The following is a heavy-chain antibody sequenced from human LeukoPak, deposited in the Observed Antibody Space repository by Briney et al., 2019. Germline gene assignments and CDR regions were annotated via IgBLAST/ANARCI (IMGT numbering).Heavy chain of an antibody. CDR2: IKQDGSEK. V-gene: IGHV3-7*01. CDR3: ARVRLRNTHDFWSGYYMWAYYYYYMDV. Sequence: GGSLRLSCAASGFTFSSYWMSWVRQAPGKGLEWVANIKQDGSEKYCVDSVKGRFTISRDNAKNSLYLQMNSLRAEDMAVYYCARVRLRNTHDFWSGYYMWAYYYYYMDVWGKGTTVTVSS. CDR1: GFTFSSYW. D-gene: IGHD3-3*01. J-gene: IGHJ6*03.